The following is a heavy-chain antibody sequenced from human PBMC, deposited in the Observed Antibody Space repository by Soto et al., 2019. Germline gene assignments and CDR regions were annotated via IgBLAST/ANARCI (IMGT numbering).Heavy chain of an antibody. CDR1: GFTFSSYG. J-gene: IGHJ6*02. D-gene: IGHD6-6*01. V-gene: IGHV3-33*01. Sequence: QVQLVESGGGVVQPGRSLRLSCAASGFTFSSYGMHWVRQAPGKGLEWVAVIWYDGSNKYYADSVKGRFTISRDNSKNTLYLQLNSLRAEDTAVYYCARDRIRAGRAARPGGGMDVWGQGTTVTVSS. CDR3: ARDRIRAGRAARPGGGMDV. CDR2: IWYDGSNK.